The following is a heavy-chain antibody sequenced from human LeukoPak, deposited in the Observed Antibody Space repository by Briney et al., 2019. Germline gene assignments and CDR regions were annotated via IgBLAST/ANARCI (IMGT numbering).Heavy chain of an antibody. CDR3: VRESRYCSGGSCYSATPDAFDI. CDR1: GYTFTSYY. Sequence: GASVKVSCRASGYTFTSYYMHWVRQVPGQGLEWMGWINPNSGGTNYAQKFQGWVTMTRDTSISTAYMELSRLRSDDTAVYYCVRESRYCSGGSCYSATPDAFDIWGQGTMVTVSS. D-gene: IGHD2-15*01. CDR2: INPNSGGT. V-gene: IGHV1-2*04. J-gene: IGHJ3*02.